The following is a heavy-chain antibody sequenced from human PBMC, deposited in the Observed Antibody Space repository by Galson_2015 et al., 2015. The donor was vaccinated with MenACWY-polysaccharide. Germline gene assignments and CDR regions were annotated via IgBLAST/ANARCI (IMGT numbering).Heavy chain of an antibody. D-gene: IGHD2-2*01. CDR1: GGSITTGSYY. CDR2: IYFNGRA. Sequence: SETLSLTCTVSGGSITTGSYYWGWVRQPPGKDLEWIATIYFNGRAYYNPSLKSRVTISVDTSKNQFSLKLNSVTAADTAVYYCARHVDPAAHPWDYWGQGTLVTVSA. CDR3: ARHVDPAAHPWDY. V-gene: IGHV4-39*01. J-gene: IGHJ4*02.